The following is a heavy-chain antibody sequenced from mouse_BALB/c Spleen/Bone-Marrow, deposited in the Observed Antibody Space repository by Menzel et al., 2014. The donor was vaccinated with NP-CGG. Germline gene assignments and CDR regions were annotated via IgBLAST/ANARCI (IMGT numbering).Heavy chain of an antibody. J-gene: IGHJ2*01. D-gene: IGHD2-4*01. V-gene: IGHV5-6*02. Sequence: EVKLVESGGDLVKPGGSLKLSCAASGFTFSSYGMSWVRQTPYKRLEWVATISSRGSYTFYPDSVKGRFTISRDNAKNTLYLQMSSLKSEDTAIYYCSRRSDYDYFDYWGQGTTLTVSS. CDR1: GFTFSSYG. CDR3: SRRSDYDYFDY. CDR2: ISSRGSYT.